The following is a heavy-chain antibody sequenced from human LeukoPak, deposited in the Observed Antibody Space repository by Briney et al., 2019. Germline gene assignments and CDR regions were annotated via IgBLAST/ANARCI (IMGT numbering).Heavy chain of an antibody. CDR3: AKDRPLNSGYDLGYYFDY. D-gene: IGHD5-12*01. CDR2: ISYDGSNK. CDR1: GFTFSSYG. V-gene: IGHV3-30*18. J-gene: IGHJ4*02. Sequence: TGGSLRLSCAASGFTFSSYGMHWVRQAPGKGLEWVAVISYDGSNKYYADSVKGRFTISRDNSKNTLYLQMNSLRAEDTAVYYCAKDRPLNSGYDLGYYFDYWGQGTLVTVSS.